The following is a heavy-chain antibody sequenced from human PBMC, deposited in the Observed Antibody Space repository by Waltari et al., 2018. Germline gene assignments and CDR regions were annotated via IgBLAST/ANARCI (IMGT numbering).Heavy chain of an antibody. CDR2: ISYDSKNK. V-gene: IGHV3-30*04. Sequence: QVQLVESGGGVVQPGRSLRLSCAASGFTFSRYAVHGVRQTPGKGLEWVAVISYDSKNKYYVASVKGRFTISRDNSKNTVDLLMNSLRPEDTAVYYCARDYCGRTSCNGMDVWGRGTTVTVS. CDR1: GFTFSRYA. CDR3: ARDYCGRTSCNGMDV. J-gene: IGHJ6*02. D-gene: IGHD2-2*01.